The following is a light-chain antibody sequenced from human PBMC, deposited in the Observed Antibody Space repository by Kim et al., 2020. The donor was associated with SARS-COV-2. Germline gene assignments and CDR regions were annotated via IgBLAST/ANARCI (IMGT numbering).Light chain of an antibody. Sequence: SRNLFYHFNNEFSLPWYRLEPGRTPRMLSYWPSIRESGLSDRFSGSRSRSDFTLTISILQDRDVTVYSCQQYYTTPPGYTFGQWTKLE. CDR2: WPS. V-gene: IGKV4-1*01. J-gene: IGKJ2*01. CDR1: RNLFYHFNNEFS. CDR3: QQYYTTPPGYT.